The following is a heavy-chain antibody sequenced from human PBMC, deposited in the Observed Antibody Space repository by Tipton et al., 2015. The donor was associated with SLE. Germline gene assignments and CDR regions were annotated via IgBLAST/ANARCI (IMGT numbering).Heavy chain of an antibody. CDR3: ARGSDGEYVRYFDV. Sequence: LRLSCTVSGGSLSSGNYYWSWMRQPAGKGLEWIGRLYSSGDRDHNPSLRSRVTMSIDASQNRVSLRLKSVSAADTAVYYCARGSDGEYVRYFDVWGPGTLVTVSS. CDR1: GGSLSSGNYY. D-gene: IGHD4-17*01. V-gene: IGHV4-61*02. J-gene: IGHJ2*01. CDR2: LYSSGDR.